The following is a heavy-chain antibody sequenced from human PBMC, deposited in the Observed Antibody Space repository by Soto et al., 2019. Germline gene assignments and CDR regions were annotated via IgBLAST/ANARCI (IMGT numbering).Heavy chain of an antibody. V-gene: IGHV5-51*01. CDR1: GFSFTNYW. J-gene: IGHJ6*02. CDR3: ARAMVRGKNYYGMDV. CDR2: IYPGDSDI. D-gene: IGHD3-10*01. Sequence: GESLKISCKGSGFSFTNYWIGWVRQMPGKGLEWMGDIYPGDSDIRYSPSFRGQVTISADKSITTAYLQWSSLKASDTAIYYCARAMVRGKNYYGMDVWGQGTTVTVSS.